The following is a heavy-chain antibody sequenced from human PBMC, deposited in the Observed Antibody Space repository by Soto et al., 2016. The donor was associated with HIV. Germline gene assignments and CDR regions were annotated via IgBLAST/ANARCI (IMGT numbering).Heavy chain of an antibody. CDR1: GGSVISSSYY. J-gene: IGHJ1*01. V-gene: IGHV4-39*01. D-gene: IGHD1-26*01. Sequence: QLQLQESGPGLVKPSETLSLTCTVSGGSVISSSYYWAWIRQPPGKGLEWIGSGYYVGDTYYNPSLKSRVTISVDTSKNQFSLNLTSVTAADTAVYSCAGRGRGTSRHFQHWGQGHPGHRLL. CDR2: GYYVGDT. CDR3: AGRGRGTSRHFQH.